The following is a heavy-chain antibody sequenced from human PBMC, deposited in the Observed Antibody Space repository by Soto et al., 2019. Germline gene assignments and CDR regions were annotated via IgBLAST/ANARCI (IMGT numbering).Heavy chain of an antibody. CDR3: AKDHLPSTVTTPGY. Sequence: QVQRVESGGGVVQPGRSLGLSCAASGFTFSTYGMHWFRQAPGKGREWVAVISYDGNNKYYADSVKGRFTIARDNSKNTLFLQMDSLRAEDTAVYYCAKDHLPSTVTTPGYWGQGTLVTVSS. D-gene: IGHD4-17*01. V-gene: IGHV3-30*18. CDR2: ISYDGNNK. J-gene: IGHJ4*02. CDR1: GFTFSTYG.